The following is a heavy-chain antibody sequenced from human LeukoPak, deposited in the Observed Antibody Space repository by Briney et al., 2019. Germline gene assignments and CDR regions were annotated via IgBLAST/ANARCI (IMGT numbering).Heavy chain of an antibody. CDR1: GFTFTNAW. J-gene: IGHJ4*02. V-gene: IGHV3-21*01. D-gene: IGHD5-18*01. CDR2: ISSSSSYI. CDR3: ARDRSPRGYSFSRYTS. Sequence: TGGSLRLSCAASGFTFTNAWMNWVRQAPGKGLEWVSSISSSSSYIYYADSVKGRFTISRDNAKNSLYLQMNSLRAEDTAVYYCARDRSPRGYSFSRYTSWGQGTLVTVSS.